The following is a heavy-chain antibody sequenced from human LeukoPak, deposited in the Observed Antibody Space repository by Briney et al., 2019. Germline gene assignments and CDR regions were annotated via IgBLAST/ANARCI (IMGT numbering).Heavy chain of an antibody. D-gene: IGHD2-15*01. CDR3: ARGRLGYCSGGSCYYFDY. CDR2: IYYSGST. Sequence: SETLSLTCTVSGGPISSSNYYWGWIRQPPGKGLEWIGSIYYSGSTYYNPSLKSRVTISVDTSKNQFSLKLSSVTAADTAVYYCARGRLGYCSGGSCYYFDYWGQGTLVTVSS. CDR1: GGPISSSNYY. J-gene: IGHJ4*02. V-gene: IGHV4-39*02.